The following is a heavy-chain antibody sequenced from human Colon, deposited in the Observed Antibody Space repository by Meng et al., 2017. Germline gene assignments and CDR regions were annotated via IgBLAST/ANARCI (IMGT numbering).Heavy chain of an antibody. CDR1: GYTFTSSD. CDR2: MNPNNGNT. V-gene: IGHV1-8*01. D-gene: IGHD2-2*01. J-gene: IGHJ5*01. Sequence: QVQLVQSGAEVRKPGASVKVTCKASGYTFTSSDINWVRQATGRGLEWRGWMNPNNGNTGSAQKFQGRVSMTRDTSIGTAYMELSGLTSEDTAVYYCARTAMLDSWGQGTLVTVSS. CDR3: ARTAMLDS.